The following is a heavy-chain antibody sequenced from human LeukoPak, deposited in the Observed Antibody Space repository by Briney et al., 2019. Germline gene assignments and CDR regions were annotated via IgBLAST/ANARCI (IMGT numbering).Heavy chain of an antibody. CDR1: GGSISSSSYY. V-gene: IGHV4-39*07. J-gene: IGHJ6*03. Sequence: PSETLSLTCTVSGGSISSSSYYWGWIRQLPGKGLEWIGTIYYSGSTYYNPSLRGRVTISVDTSKNQFSLKLSSVTAADTAVYYCARVVLGRGVVIYYYMDVWGKGTTVTVSS. CDR2: IYYSGST. D-gene: IGHD3-3*01. CDR3: ARVVLGRGVVIYYYMDV.